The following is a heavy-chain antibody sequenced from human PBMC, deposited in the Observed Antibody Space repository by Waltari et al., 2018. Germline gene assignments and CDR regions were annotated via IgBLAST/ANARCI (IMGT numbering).Heavy chain of an antibody. V-gene: IGHV3-72*01. D-gene: IGHD3-16*01. Sequence: DVQVVESGGGLVQPGGSLTLSGAASEFTSANDYMNWVRQAPGKGLEWVGLIRNRARSFTTDYAASVEGRFAISRDDSKNSLYLQMNSLKTEDTAVYYCVRDKQGGYFDYWGQGTLVTVSS. CDR3: VRDKQGGYFDY. CDR2: IRNRARSFTT. J-gene: IGHJ4*02. CDR1: EFTSANDY.